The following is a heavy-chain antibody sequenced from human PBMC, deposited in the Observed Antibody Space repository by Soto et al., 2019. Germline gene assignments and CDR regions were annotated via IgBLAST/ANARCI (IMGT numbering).Heavy chain of an antibody. CDR3: AKDRMVAARNFDY. Sequence: GGSLRLSCAASGFAFSNYAMHWVRQAPGKGLEWVSSISTSIDATYYADPVKGRFTISRDDSKNTLYLQMNSLRAEDSAVYYCAKDRMVAARNFDYWGQGTQVTVSS. CDR1: GFAFSNYA. J-gene: IGHJ4*02. D-gene: IGHD6-6*01. CDR2: ISTSIDAT. V-gene: IGHV3-23*01.